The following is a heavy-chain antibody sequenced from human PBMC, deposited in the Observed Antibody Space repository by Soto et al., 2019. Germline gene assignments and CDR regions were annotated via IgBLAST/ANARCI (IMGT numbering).Heavy chain of an antibody. D-gene: IGHD3-16*02. Sequence: SETLSLTCAVYGGSFSGYYWSWIRQPPGKGLEWIGEINHSGSTNYNPSLKSRVTISVDTSKNQFSLKLSSVTAADTAAYYCARARGGLYDYIWGSYRYTRFDYWGQGTLVTVSS. J-gene: IGHJ4*02. CDR1: GGSFSGYY. V-gene: IGHV4-34*01. CDR3: ARARGGLYDYIWGSYRYTRFDY. CDR2: INHSGST.